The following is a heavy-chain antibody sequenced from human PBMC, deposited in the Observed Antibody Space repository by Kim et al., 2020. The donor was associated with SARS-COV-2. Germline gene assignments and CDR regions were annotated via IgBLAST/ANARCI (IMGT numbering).Heavy chain of an antibody. J-gene: IGHJ6*03. Sequence: GESLKISCKGSGYSFTSYWIGWVRQMPGKGLEWMGIIYPGDSDTRYSPSFQGQVTISADKSISTAYLQWSSLKASDTAMYYCARLDCGGDCTYYYYYYMDVWGTGTTGTVSS. D-gene: IGHD2-21*01. V-gene: IGHV5-51*01. CDR2: IYPGDSDT. CDR1: GYSFTSYW. CDR3: ARLDCGGDCTYYYYYYMDV.